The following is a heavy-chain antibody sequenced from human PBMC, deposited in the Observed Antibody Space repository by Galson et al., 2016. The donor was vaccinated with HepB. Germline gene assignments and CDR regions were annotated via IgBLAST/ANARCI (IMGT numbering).Heavy chain of an antibody. Sequence: SVKVSCKASGGSFSGYAIDWVRQAPGQGLEWMGRVIPISGTTDYAQNFQGRVTITADESQSTAYMELSSLRPDDTAVYFCAREGVGATFVYWGQGTLVTVSS. V-gene: IGHV1-69*13. D-gene: IGHD1-26*01. CDR1: GGSFSGYA. CDR3: AREGVGATFVY. J-gene: IGHJ4*02. CDR2: VIPISGTT.